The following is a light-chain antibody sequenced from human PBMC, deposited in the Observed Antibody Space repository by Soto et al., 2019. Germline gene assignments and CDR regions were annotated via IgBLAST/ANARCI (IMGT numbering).Light chain of an antibody. CDR2: SAS. V-gene: IGKV1-39*01. CDR3: QQSYTTPRT. J-gene: IGKJ1*01. Sequence: DIQMTQSPSSLSAFVGDRVTITCRASQSITNYLNWYQQKSGEAPKVLIYSASSLQSGVPSRFSGSGSGTDFTLTISSLQPEDFATYYCQQSYTTPRTFGHGTKVEIK. CDR1: QSITNY.